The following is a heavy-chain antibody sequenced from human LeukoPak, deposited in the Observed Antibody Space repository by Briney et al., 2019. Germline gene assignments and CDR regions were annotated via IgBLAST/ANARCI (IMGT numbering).Heavy chain of an antibody. CDR2: IRYDGSNK. D-gene: IGHD2-15*01. Sequence: GGSLRLSCAASGFPFSSYGMHWARQAPGKGLEWVAFIRYDGSNKYYADSVKGRFTISRDNSKNTLYLQMNSLRAEDTAVYYCAKDRGVVAANPYFFDYWGEGTLVTVSS. V-gene: IGHV3-30*02. CDR3: AKDRGVVAANPYFFDY. CDR1: GFPFSSYG. J-gene: IGHJ4*02.